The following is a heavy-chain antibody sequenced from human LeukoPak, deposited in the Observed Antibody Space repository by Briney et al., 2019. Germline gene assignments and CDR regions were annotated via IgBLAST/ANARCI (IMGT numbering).Heavy chain of an antibody. J-gene: IGHJ5*02. Sequence: SETLSLTCTVSGSSISSYYWSWIRQPPGKGLEWIGYIYYSGSTNYNPSLKSRVTISVDTSKNQFSLKLSSVTAADTAVYYCARDQASEWFDPWGQGTLVTVSS. V-gene: IGHV4-59*01. CDR1: GSSISSYY. CDR2: IYYSGST. CDR3: ARDQASEWFDP.